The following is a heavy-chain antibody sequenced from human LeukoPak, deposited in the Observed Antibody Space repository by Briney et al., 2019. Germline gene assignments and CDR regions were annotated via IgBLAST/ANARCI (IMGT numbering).Heavy chain of an antibody. CDR3: ARHSKYYYGMDV. CDR1: GGSISSYY. V-gene: IGHV4-59*08. Sequence: PSETLSLTCTVSGGSISSYYWNRIRQPPGKGLEWIGYIYYSGSTNYNPSLKSRVTISVDTSKNQFSLKLSSVTAADTAVYYCARHSKYYYGMDVWGQGTTVTVSS. CDR2: IYYSGST. J-gene: IGHJ6*02.